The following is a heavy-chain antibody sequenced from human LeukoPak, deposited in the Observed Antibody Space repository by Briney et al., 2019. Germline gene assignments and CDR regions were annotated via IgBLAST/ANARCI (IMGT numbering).Heavy chain of an antibody. CDR1: GFTFSSYA. Sequence: GGSLRLSCAASGFTFSSYAMRWVRQAPGKGLEWVSAISCNGGSTYYADSVKGRFTISRDNSKNTLYLQMNSLRAEDTAVYYCATKGYCSSTSCYAPAPFDYWGQGTLVTVSS. V-gene: IGHV3-23*01. CDR2: ISCNGGST. J-gene: IGHJ4*02. CDR3: ATKGYCSSTSCYAPAPFDY. D-gene: IGHD2-2*01.